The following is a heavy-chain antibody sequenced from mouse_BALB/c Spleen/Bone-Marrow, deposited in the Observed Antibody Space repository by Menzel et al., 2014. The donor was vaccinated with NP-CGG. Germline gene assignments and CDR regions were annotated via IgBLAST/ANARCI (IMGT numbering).Heavy chain of an antibody. CDR2: IDPANVNT. CDR3: ASYVYGYYFDY. V-gene: IGHV14-3*02. CDR1: GFNIKDTY. J-gene: IGHJ2*01. Sequence: EVQRVESGAELVKPGASVKLSCTASGFNIKDTYMHWVKQRPEQGLEWIGRIDPANVNTKYDPKFQGKATITADTSSNTAYLQLSSLTSEDTTVYYCASYVYGYYFDYWGHGTTLTVSS. D-gene: IGHD1-1*01.